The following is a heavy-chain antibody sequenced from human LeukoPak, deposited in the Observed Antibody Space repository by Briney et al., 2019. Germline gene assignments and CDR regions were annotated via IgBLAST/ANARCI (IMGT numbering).Heavy chain of an antibody. Sequence: SDTLSLTCTVSGGSFTTSGYYWGWIRPPPGKGLEWIGCLSYSGSTYYNPSLKGRVTISLDTSKNHFSLNLTSVTAADTAVYYCASDLIAAGGSTLGSWGQGTLVTVSS. CDR2: LSYSGST. J-gene: IGHJ5*02. CDR1: GGSFTTSGYY. CDR3: ASDLIAAGGSTLGS. V-gene: IGHV4-39*02. D-gene: IGHD6-13*01.